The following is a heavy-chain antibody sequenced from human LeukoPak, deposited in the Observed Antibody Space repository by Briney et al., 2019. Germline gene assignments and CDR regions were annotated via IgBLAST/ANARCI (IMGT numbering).Heavy chain of an antibody. CDR1: GGSISNSF. V-gene: IGHV4-59*01. D-gene: IGHD1-26*01. CDR3: ARDSGSSPTFDH. J-gene: IGHJ4*02. Sequence: KPSETLSLTCTVPGGSISNSFWSWLRQPPGKGLEWIAYIYYPGNTKYNPSLKSRVTISVDTSKNQFSLRLSSVTAADTAVYYCARDSGSSPTFDHWGQGTLVTVSS. CDR2: IYYPGNT.